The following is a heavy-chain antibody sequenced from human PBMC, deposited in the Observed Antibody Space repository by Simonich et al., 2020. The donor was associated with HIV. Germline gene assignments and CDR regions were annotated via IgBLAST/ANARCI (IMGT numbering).Heavy chain of an antibody. CDR2: INPNSGDT. CDR3: ARGGGEQQLVSWFDP. J-gene: IGHJ5*02. D-gene: IGHD6-13*01. V-gene: IGHV1-2*02. Sequence: QVQLVQSGAEVKKPGASVKVSCKASGYNFTGYYLHWVRQAPGQGLEWMGWINPNSGDTKSAQHFQGRVTMTRDTSNSTAYRELSRLTSDDTAIFYCARGGGEQQLVSWFDPWGQGTLVTVSS. CDR1: GYNFTGYY.